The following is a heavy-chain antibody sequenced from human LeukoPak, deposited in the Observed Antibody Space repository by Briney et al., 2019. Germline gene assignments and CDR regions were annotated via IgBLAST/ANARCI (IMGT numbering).Heavy chain of an antibody. V-gene: IGHV3-23*01. CDR2: ISGSGGST. J-gene: IGHJ4*02. CDR3: VKGILWFGELLH. Sequence: GGSLRLSCAASGFTFSSYAMSWVRQAPGKGLEWVSAISGSGGSTYYADSVKGRFTISRDNSKNTLYLQMNSLRAEDTAVYYCVKGILWFGELLHWGQGTLVTVSS. D-gene: IGHD3-10*01. CDR1: GFTFSSYA.